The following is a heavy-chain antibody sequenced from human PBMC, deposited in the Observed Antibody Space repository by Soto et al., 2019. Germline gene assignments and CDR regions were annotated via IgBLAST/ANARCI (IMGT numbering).Heavy chain of an antibody. J-gene: IGHJ5*02. CDR3: ARVDSSMFEGGEWFDP. CDR2: FIPIFGTT. V-gene: IGHV1-69*12. D-gene: IGHD3-10*02. CDR1: GGTFNRQA. Sequence: QVVQSGAEVKKPGSSVKVSCKDSGGTFNRQAVSWVRQAPGQGLEWMGGFIPIFGTTDYSQKFQGRVTITADEGTSTAYMELSSLTSDDTAVYYCARVDSSMFEGGEWFDPWGQGTLVTVSS.